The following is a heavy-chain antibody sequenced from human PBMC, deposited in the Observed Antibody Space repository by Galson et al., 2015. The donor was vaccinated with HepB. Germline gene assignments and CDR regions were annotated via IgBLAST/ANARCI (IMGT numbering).Heavy chain of an antibody. CDR1: GCTFTAYY. D-gene: IGHD2-21*02. V-gene: IGHV1-2*02. Sequence: SVKVSCKASGCTFTAYYIQLVRQAPGQGLEWMGWINPKSGDTNYAQRFQGRVTMTRDTSITTAYMELSGLTSDDTAVYYCATGGDSLTYFDYWGQGTPVTVSS. CDR3: ATGGDSLTYFDY. CDR2: INPKSGDT. J-gene: IGHJ4*02.